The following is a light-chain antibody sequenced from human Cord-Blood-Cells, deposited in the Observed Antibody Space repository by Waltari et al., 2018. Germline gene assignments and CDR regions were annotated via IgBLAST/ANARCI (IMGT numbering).Light chain of an antibody. J-gene: IGLJ3*02. V-gene: IGLV3-21*04. CDR2: YDS. CDR3: QVWDSSSDHPV. CDR1: NIGSKS. Sequence: SYVLPQPPSVSVAPGKTARITCGGNNIGSKSGHGYQQKPGQAPVLVIYYDSDRPSGIPERFSGSNSGNTATLTISRVEAGDEADYYCQVWDSSSDHPVFGGGTKLTVL.